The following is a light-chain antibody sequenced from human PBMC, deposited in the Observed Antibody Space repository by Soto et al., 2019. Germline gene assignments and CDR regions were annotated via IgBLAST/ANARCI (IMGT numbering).Light chain of an antibody. CDR2: EVT. CDR3: ISHACIINVV. J-gene: IGLJ2*01. V-gene: IGLV2-8*01. CDR1: SSDVGGYNY. Sequence: QSVLTQPPSASGSPGQSVTISCTGTSSDVGGYNYVSWYQQHPGKAPKLMIYEVTKLPSGVPDRFSGSKSGNTSSLTVSGLLAEDEADYYCISHACIINVVFGGGTKLPVL.